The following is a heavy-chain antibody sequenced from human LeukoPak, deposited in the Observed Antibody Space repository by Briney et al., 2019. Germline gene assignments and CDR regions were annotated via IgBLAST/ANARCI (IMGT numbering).Heavy chain of an antibody. J-gene: IGHJ4*02. D-gene: IGHD2-15*01. CDR1: GGTFSSYA. V-gene: IGHV1-69*13. CDR3: ASYPSYCSGGSCYFDYYFDY. CDR2: IIPIFGTA. Sequence: SVKVSCKASGGTFSSYAISWVRQAPGQGLEWMGGIIPIFGTANYAQKFQGRVTITADESTSTAYMELSGLRSEDTAVYYCASYPSYCSGGSCYFDYYFDYWGQGTLVTVSS.